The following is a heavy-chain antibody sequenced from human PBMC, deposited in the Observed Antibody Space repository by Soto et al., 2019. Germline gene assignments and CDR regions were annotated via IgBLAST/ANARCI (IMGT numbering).Heavy chain of an antibody. V-gene: IGHV1-58*02. CDR3: ASGGTVNYYYMDV. Sequence: SVKVSCKASGFTFTSSAMQWVRQARGQRLEWIGWIVVGNGNTNYAQKFQGRVTITRDMSTSTAYMELSSLRSDDTAVYYCASGGTVNYYYMDVWGKGTTVTVSS. J-gene: IGHJ6*03. CDR1: GFTFTSSA. CDR2: IVVGNGNT. D-gene: IGHD4-4*01.